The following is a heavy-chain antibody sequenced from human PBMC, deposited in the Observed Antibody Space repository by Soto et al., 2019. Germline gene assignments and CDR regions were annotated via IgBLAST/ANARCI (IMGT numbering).Heavy chain of an antibody. J-gene: IGHJ1*01. CDR3: ARDHVYGDYPEYFQH. CDR2: IYSGGST. CDR1: GFTVSSNY. D-gene: IGHD4-17*01. V-gene: IGHV3-53*01. Sequence: EVQLVESGGGLIQPGGSLRLSCAASGFTVSSNYMSWVRQAPGKGLEWVSVIYSGGSTYYADSVKGRFTTSRDNSKNTLYLQMNSLRAEDTAVYYCARDHVYGDYPEYFQHWGQGTLVTVSS.